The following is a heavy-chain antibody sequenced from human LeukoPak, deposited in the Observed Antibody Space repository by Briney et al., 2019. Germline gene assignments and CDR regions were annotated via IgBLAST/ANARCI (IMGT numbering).Heavy chain of an antibody. CDR3: AKDLTWYYYDSSGNGYFDY. V-gene: IGHV3-23*01. CDR1: GGSISSGGYY. J-gene: IGHJ4*02. D-gene: IGHD3-22*01. Sequence: ETLSLTCTVSGGSISSGGYYWSWIRQHPGKGLEWVSAISGSGGSTYYADSVKGRFTISRDNSKNTLYLQMNSLRAEDTAVYYCAKDLTWYYYDSSGNGYFDYWGQGTLVTVSS. CDR2: ISGSGGST.